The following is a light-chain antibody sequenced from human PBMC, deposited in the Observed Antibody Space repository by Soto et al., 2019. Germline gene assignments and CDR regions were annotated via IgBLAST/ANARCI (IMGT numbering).Light chain of an antibody. J-gene: IGKJ4*01. Sequence: DIVMTQSPDSLAVSLGERATINCKSSQSVLYNSNSKNYLAWYQQKVGQPPKLLIYWASTRESGVPDRFSGSGSGTDFTLTISSLQAEDVAVYYCQQYYSPPLTFGGGTNVDIK. CDR2: WAS. V-gene: IGKV4-1*01. CDR3: QQYYSPPLT. CDR1: QSVLYNSNSKNY.